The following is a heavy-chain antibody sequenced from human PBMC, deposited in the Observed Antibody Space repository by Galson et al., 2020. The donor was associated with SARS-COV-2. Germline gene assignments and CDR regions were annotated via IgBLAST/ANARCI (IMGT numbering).Heavy chain of an antibody. V-gene: IGHV4-59*01. CDR3: ARATTGYFKPGKFDY. CDR1: GGSISSYY. J-gene: IGHJ4*02. Sequence: ASETLSLTCTVSGGSISSYYWSWIRQPPGKGLEYIGYIYYTGTNNYNPSLKGRVTISVDTSKNQFSLKVSSVTAADTAVYYCARATTGYFKPGKFDYWGQGILVTVSS. D-gene: IGHD4-17*01. CDR2: IYYTGTN.